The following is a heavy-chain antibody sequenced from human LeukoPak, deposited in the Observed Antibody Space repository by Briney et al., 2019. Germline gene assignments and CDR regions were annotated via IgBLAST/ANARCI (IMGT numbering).Heavy chain of an antibody. CDR2: INAGSGTT. CDR1: GYTFTTYY. CDR3: TRDGVGAPPDY. D-gene: IGHD1-26*01. Sequence: ASVKVSCKASGYTFTTYYIHWIRQAPGQDLEWIGTINAGSGTTGYARKFQGRLTMTRDTPTGTVYMDLSGLTVEDTAVYYCTRDGVGAPPDYWGQGTLVAVSS. J-gene: IGHJ4*02. V-gene: IGHV1-46*01.